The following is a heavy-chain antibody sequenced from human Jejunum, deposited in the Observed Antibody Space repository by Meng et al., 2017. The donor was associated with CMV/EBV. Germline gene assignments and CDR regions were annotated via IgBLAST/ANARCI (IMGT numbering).Heavy chain of an antibody. J-gene: IGHJ4*02. Sequence: SGGSISDGGYYWSWIRQHPTEGLEWIGYIYYSGSSYYNPSLKSRVTMSVDTSKNQFSLNVSSVTDADTAVYFCARGIRRGTPYFDFWGQGALVTVSS. CDR3: ARGIRRGTPYFDF. V-gene: IGHV4-31*02. CDR2: IYYSGSS. CDR1: GGSISDGGYY. D-gene: IGHD1-26*01.